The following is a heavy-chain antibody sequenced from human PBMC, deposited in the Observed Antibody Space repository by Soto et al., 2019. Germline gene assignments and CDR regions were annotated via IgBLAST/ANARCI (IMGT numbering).Heavy chain of an antibody. CDR2: IKQDGSEK. D-gene: IGHD5-12*01. CDR3: ARDGSGYDPLFDY. J-gene: IGHJ4*02. CDR1: GFTFSSYG. V-gene: IGHV3-7*01. Sequence: GGSLRLSCAASGFTFSSYGMSWVRQAPGKGLEWVANIKQDGSEKYYVDSVKGRFTISRDNAKNSLYLQMNSLRAEDTAVYYRARDGSGYDPLFDYWGQGTLVTVSS.